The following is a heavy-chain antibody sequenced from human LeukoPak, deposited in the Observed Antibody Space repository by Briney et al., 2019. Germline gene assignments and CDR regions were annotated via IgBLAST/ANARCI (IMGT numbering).Heavy chain of an antibody. CDR2: IHYSGST. CDR3: ARLFWSGYYSDY. D-gene: IGHD3-3*01. J-gene: IGHJ4*02. V-gene: IGHV4-39*01. Sequence: SETLSLTCTVSGGSISSSSYYWGWIRQPPGKGLEWIGNIHYSGSTYYNPSLKSRVTISVDTSKNQFFLRLISVTAADTAVYYCARLFWSGYYSDYWGQGTLVTVSS. CDR1: GGSISSSSYY.